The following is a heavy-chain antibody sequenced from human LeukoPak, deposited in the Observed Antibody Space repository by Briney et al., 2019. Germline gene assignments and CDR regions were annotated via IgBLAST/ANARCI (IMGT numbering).Heavy chain of an antibody. Sequence: GGSLRLSCAASGFTVSSNYMSWVRQAPGKGLEWVSVTYSGGNTYYADSVKGRFTISRDNSKNTLYLRMNGLRAEDTAVYYCARDQRGDGINYFDYWGQGTLVTVSS. D-gene: IGHD1-14*01. V-gene: IGHV3-53*01. CDR2: TYSGGNT. CDR1: GFTVSSNY. CDR3: ARDQRGDGINYFDY. J-gene: IGHJ4*02.